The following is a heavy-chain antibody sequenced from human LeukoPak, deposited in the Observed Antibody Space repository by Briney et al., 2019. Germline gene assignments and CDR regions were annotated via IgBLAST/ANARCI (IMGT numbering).Heavy chain of an antibody. D-gene: IGHD3-10*01. Sequence: SETLSLTCTVSGGSIRSSSYYWGWIRQPPGKGLEWIGSIYYSGSTYYNPSLKSRVTISVDTSKNQFSLKLSSVTAADTAVYYCARVLYYYGSGSDYWGQGTLVTVSS. V-gene: IGHV4-39*01. CDR3: ARVLYYYGSGSDY. J-gene: IGHJ4*02. CDR2: IYYSGST. CDR1: GGSIRSSSYY.